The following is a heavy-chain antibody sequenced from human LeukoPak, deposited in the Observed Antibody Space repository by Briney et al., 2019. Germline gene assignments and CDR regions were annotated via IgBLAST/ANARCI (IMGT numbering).Heavy chain of an antibody. V-gene: IGHV4-38-2*02. CDR2: IYHSGST. CDR1: GYSISSGYY. J-gene: IGHJ4*02. D-gene: IGHD3-10*01. CDR3: ARDSSVLLWFGELLLVPEFDY. Sequence: PSETLSLTCAVSGYSISSGYYWGWIRQPPGKGLEWIGSIYHSGSTYYNPSLKSRVTISVDTSKSQFSLKLSSVTAADTAVYYCARDSSVLLWFGELLLVPEFDYWGQGTLVTVSS.